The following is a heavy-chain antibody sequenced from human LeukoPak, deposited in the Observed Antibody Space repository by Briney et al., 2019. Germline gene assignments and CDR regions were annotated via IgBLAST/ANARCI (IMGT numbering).Heavy chain of an antibody. J-gene: IGHJ6*03. Sequence: SETLSLTCAVYGGSFSGYYWSGIRQPPGKGLEWIGEINHSGSTNYNPSLKSRVTISVDTSKNQFSLKLSSVTAADTAVYYCARGTSIAARRPYYYYYMDVWGKGTTVTVSS. D-gene: IGHD6-6*01. CDR3: ARGTSIAARRPYYYYYMDV. V-gene: IGHV4-34*01. CDR1: GGSFSGYY. CDR2: INHSGST.